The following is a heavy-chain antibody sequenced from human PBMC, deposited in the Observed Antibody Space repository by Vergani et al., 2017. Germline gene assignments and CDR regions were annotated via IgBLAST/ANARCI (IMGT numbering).Heavy chain of an antibody. CDR2: IYSGGST. J-gene: IGHJ6*02. CDR3: ARAGLAMVRGAPVWDYYYGVDV. D-gene: IGHD3-10*01. Sequence: EVQLVESGGVVVQPGGSLRLSCAASGFTVSSNYMSWVRQAPGKGLEWVSVIYSGGSTYYADSVRGRFTISKHNSKNTLYLQMNSLRSEDTAVYYCARAGLAMVRGAPVWDYYYGVDVWGQGTTVTVSS. V-gene: IGHV3-53*04. CDR1: GFTVSSNY.